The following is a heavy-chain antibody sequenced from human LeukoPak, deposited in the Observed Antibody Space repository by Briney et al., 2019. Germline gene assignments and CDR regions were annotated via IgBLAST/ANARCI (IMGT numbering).Heavy chain of an antibody. D-gene: IGHD6-13*01. Sequence: SETLSLTCTVSGGSISSYGWSWIRQPPGKGLEWIGSIDHSGSTYYNPSLKSRVTISVDTSNNHFSLKLNSVTAADTAVYYCARSGQQLLFAFDIWGQGTMVTVSS. J-gene: IGHJ3*02. V-gene: IGHV4-59*05. CDR2: IDHSGST. CDR1: GGSISSYG. CDR3: ARSGQQLLFAFDI.